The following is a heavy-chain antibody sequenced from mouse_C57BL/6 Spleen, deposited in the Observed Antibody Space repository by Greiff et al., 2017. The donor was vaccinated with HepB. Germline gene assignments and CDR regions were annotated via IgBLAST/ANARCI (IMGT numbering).Heavy chain of an antibody. D-gene: IGHD3-2*02. J-gene: IGHJ3*01. CDR2: IYPGDGDT. Sequence: VKLMESGPELVKPGASVKISCKASGYAFSSSWMNWVQQRPGKGLEWIGRIYPGDGDTNYNGKFKGKATLTADKSSSTAYMQLSSLTSEDSAVYFCARRGAAQATGFAYWGQGTLVTVSA. CDR3: ARRGAAQATGFAY. CDR1: GYAFSSSW. V-gene: IGHV1-82*01.